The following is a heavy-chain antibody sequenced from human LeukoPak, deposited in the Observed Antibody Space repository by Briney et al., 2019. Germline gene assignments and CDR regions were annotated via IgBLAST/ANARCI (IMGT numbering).Heavy chain of an antibody. D-gene: IGHD6-13*01. J-gene: IGHJ4*02. CDR2: VNPNSGNT. CDR3: ARVLYSSSWYADY. Sequence: ASVKVSCKASGHTFTSYDINWVRQATGQGLEWMGWVNPNSGNTGYAQKFQGRVTMTWNTSIHTAYMELSSLRSEDTAVYYCARVLYSSSWYADYWGQGTLVTVSS. V-gene: IGHV1-8*01. CDR1: GHTFTSYD.